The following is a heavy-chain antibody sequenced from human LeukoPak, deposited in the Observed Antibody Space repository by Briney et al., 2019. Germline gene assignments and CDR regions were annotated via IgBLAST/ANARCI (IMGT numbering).Heavy chain of an antibody. CDR3: AREQSSGYLYYFDY. J-gene: IGHJ4*02. Sequence: SETLSLTCTVSGGSISSYYWSWIRQPPGKGLEWIGYIYYSGSTNYNPSLKSRVTISVDTSKNQFSLKLSSVTAADTAVYYCAREQSSGYLYYFDYWGQGTLVTASS. CDR1: GGSISSYY. V-gene: IGHV4-59*01. CDR2: IYYSGST. D-gene: IGHD3-22*01.